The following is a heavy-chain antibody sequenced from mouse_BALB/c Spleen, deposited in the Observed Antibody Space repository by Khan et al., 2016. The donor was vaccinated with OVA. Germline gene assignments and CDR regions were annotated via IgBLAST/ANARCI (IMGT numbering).Heavy chain of an antibody. J-gene: IGHJ2*01. CDR1: GFTFSSYS. CDR3: TRDRNYYGSSFYFDY. D-gene: IGHD1-1*01. CDR2: ITSGGSYT. Sequence: EVELVESGGGLVKPGGSLRLSCEASGFTFSSYSMSWVRQTPGKRLEWVATITSGGSYTYYPDSVQGRFNITRDNAKNTLYLQMSSLKSEDTAIYYCTRDRNYYGSSFYFDYWGQGTTLTVSS. V-gene: IGHV5-6-4*01.